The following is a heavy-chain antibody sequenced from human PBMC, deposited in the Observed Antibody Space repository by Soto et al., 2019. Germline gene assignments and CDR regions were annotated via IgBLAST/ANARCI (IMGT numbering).Heavy chain of an antibody. Sequence: SETLSLTCTVSGGSISVYYWSWIRQSPGKGLEWIGYTFNGGSTDYNPSLKSRVTISVDASKNQFSLKLTSVTAADTAVYFCAKKWSNWFDPWGPGTLVTVSS. CDR1: GGSISVYY. CDR3: AKKWSNWFDP. CDR2: TFNGGST. D-gene: IGHD1-26*01. V-gene: IGHV4-59*01. J-gene: IGHJ5*02.